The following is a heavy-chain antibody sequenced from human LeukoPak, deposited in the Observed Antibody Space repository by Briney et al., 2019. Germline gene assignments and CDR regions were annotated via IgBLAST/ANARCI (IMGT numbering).Heavy chain of an antibody. CDR3: ARGASGVAEAPFDY. CDR1: GGSFSGYY. J-gene: IGHJ4*02. V-gene: IGHV4-34*01. Sequence: SETLSLTCAVYGGSFSGYYWSWIRQPPGKGLEWIGEINHSGSTNYNPSLKSPVTISVDTSKNQFSLKLSSVTAADTAVYYCARGASGVAEAPFDYWGQGTLVTVSS. D-gene: IGHD2-15*01. CDR2: INHSGST.